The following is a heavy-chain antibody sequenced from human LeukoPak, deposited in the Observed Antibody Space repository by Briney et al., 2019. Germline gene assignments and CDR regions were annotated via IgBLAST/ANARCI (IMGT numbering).Heavy chain of an antibody. CDR1: GGSISSYY. D-gene: IGHD6-19*01. Sequence: NPSETQSLTCTVSGGSISSYYWSWIRQPPGKGLEWIGYIYYSGSTNYNPSLKSRVTISVDTSKNQFSLKLSSVTAADTAVYYCASWDSSGWLDYWGLGTLVTVSS. CDR2: IYYSGST. J-gene: IGHJ4*02. CDR3: ASWDSSGWLDY. V-gene: IGHV4-59*01.